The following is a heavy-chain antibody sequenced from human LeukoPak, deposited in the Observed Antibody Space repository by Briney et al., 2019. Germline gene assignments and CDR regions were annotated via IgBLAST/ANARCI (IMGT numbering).Heavy chain of an antibody. D-gene: IGHD3-22*01. CDR1: GGSISSSSYY. CDR3: ARHLSPPLYSSGYYYQRSYYFDL. V-gene: IGHV4-39*01. J-gene: IGHJ2*01. Sequence: SETLSLTCTVSGGSISSSSYYWGWIRQPPGKGLEWIGSIYYSGGTYYNPSLKSRVTISVDTSKNRFSLKLSSVTAADTAVYYCARHLSPPLYSSGYYYQRSYYFDLWGRGTLVTVSS. CDR2: IYYSGGT.